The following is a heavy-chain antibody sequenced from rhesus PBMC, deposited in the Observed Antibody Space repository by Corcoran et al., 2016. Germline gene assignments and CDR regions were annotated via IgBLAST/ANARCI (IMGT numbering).Heavy chain of an antibody. CDR2: INGNSGST. CDR3: ARYSSGWFYDY. Sequence: QVQLQESGPGLVKPSETLSLTCAVSGGSFSSYWWSWIRQPPGKGLEWIGEINGNSGSTNFNPSLKCRVTISKDASKNQFSLKLSSVTAADTAVYYCARYSSGWFYDYWGQGVLVTVSS. CDR1: GGSFSSYW. D-gene: IGHD6-31*01. V-gene: IGHV4-80*01. J-gene: IGHJ4*01.